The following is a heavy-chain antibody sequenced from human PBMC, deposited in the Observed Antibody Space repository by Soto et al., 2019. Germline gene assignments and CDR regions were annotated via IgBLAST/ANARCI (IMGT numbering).Heavy chain of an antibody. V-gene: IGHV4-34*01. CDR2: INHSGST. D-gene: IGHD2-2*01. CDR3: ARGPRDCSSTSCYVRVRVYYYYMDV. J-gene: IGHJ6*03. Sequence: SETLSLTCAVYGGSFSGYYWSWIRQPPGKGLEWIGEINHSGSTNYNPSLKSRVTISVDTSKNRFSLKLGSVTAADTAVYYCARGPRDCSSTSCYVRVRVYYYYMDVWGKGTTVTVSS. CDR1: GGSFSGYY.